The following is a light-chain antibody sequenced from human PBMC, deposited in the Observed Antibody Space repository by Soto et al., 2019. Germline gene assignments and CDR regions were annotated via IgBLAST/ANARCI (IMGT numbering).Light chain of an antibody. Sequence: QPVLTQPPSASGTPGQRVTISCPGSSSNIGSNHVYWYQQFPGMAPKLLMYRSDQRPTGVPDRFSGSKSGTSASLAISGLRSDDEADYYCSARDDSLSGVVFGGGTKLTVL. CDR1: SSNIGSNH. CDR3: SARDDSLSGVV. CDR2: RSD. J-gene: IGLJ2*01. V-gene: IGLV1-47*01.